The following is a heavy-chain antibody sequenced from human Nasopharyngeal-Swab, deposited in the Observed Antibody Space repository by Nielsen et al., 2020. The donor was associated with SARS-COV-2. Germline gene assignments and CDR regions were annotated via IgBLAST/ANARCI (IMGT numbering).Heavy chain of an antibody. Sequence: ESLKISCAASGFTFSSYWMHWVRQAPGKGLVWVSRINSDGSSTSYADSVKGRFTISRDNAKNTLYLQMNSLRAEDTAVYYCARALYSSGWYLDYWGQGTLVTVSS. CDR2: INSDGSST. V-gene: IGHV3-74*01. CDR3: ARALYSSGWYLDY. D-gene: IGHD6-19*01. J-gene: IGHJ4*02. CDR1: GFTFSSYW.